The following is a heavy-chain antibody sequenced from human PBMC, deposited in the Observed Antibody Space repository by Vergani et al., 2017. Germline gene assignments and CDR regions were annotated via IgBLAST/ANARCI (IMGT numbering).Heavy chain of an antibody. CDR3: ASGKYYSDSTSHFRGRYFDV. CDR1: GDSIISRSYY. J-gene: IGHJ2*01. Sequence: QMQLQASGPGLVQASETLSLTCTVSGDSIISRSYYWGWIRQPPGKGLEWIGSIYNSGNGDSSSSLKSRVTISADTSKNQFSLRLTSVTAADTAVYYCASGKYYSDSTSHFRGRYFDVWGRGTLVTVPS. D-gene: IGHD3-16*01. V-gene: IGHV4-39*01. CDR2: IYNSGNG.